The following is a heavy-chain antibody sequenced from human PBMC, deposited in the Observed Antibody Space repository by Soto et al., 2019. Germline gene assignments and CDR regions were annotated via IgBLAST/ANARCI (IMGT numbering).Heavy chain of an antibody. CDR3: AREGDIAGLDAFDI. CDR2: ISGYNAKT. J-gene: IGHJ3*02. CDR1: GYTFTNYG. Sequence: QVQLVQSGAEVKKPGASVKVSCKASGYTFTNYGIDWVRQAPGQGLEWMGWISGYNAKTNYAQKLQGRVTMTTDTSTNTAHMELRSLRSDDTAVYYCAREGDIAGLDAFDIWGQGTMVIVSS. V-gene: IGHV1-18*04. D-gene: IGHD2-15*01.